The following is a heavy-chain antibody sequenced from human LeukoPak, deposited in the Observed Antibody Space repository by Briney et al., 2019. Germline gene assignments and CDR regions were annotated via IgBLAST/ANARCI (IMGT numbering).Heavy chain of an antibody. D-gene: IGHD3-22*01. CDR1: GYTFTGYY. CDR3: ARDPSFFMIVVPYFDY. J-gene: IGHJ4*02. CDR2: INPNSGGT. Sequence: ASVKVSCKASGYTFTGYYMHWVRRAPGQGLEWMGWINPNSGGTNYAQKFQGRVTMTRDTSISTAYMELSRLRSDDAAVYYCARDPSFFMIVVPYFDYWGQGTLVTVSS. V-gene: IGHV1-2*02.